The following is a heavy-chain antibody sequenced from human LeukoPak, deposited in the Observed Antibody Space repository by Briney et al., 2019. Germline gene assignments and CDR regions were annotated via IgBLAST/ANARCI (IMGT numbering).Heavy chain of an antibody. CDR3: ARAKGYSSGLDY. CDR2: IYYGGST. CDR1: GVSISSYY. V-gene: IGHV4-59*01. Sequence: PSETLSLTCTVSGVSISSYYWSWIRQPPGKGLEWIGNIYYGGSTNYNPSLKSRVTILVDTSKNQFSLRLSSVTAADAAVFYCARAKGYSSGLDYWGQGTLVTVSS. D-gene: IGHD6-19*01. J-gene: IGHJ4*02.